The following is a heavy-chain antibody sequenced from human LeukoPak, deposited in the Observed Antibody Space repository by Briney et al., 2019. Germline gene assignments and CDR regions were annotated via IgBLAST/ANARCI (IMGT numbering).Heavy chain of an antibody. CDR2: ISSSSSYI. D-gene: IGHD2-21*02. V-gene: IGHV3-21*01. J-gene: IGHJ6*02. Sequence: GGSLRLSCAASGFTFSNFAMNWVRQAPGKGLEWASSISSSSSYIYYADSVKGRFTISRDNAKNSLYLQMNSLRAEDTAVYYCAREGLCGGDCYDYGMDVWGQGTTVTVSS. CDR1: GFTFSNFA. CDR3: AREGLCGGDCYDYGMDV.